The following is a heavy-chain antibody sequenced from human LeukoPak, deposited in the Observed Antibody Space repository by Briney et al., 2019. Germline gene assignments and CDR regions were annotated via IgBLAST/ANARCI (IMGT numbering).Heavy chain of an antibody. Sequence: PSETLFLTCAVSGYSISSGYYWGWIRQPPGKGLEWIGSIYHSGSTNYNPSLKSRVTISVDTSKNQFSLKLTSVTAADTAVYYCARDSDGRGYFDYWGQGTLVTVSS. CDR3: ARDSDGRGYFDY. V-gene: IGHV4-38-2*02. CDR2: IYHSGST. D-gene: IGHD1-26*01. CDR1: GYSISSGYY. J-gene: IGHJ4*02.